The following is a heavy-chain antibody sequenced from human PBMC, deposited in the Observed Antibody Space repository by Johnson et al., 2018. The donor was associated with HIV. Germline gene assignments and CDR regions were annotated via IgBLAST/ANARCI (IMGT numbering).Heavy chain of an antibody. J-gene: IGHJ3*02. CDR1: GFTFSDYY. V-gene: IGHV3-11*04. CDR2: ISSSGSTI. Sequence: VQLVESGGGLVKPGGSLRLSCAASGFTFSDYYMSWIRQAPGKGLEWVSYISSSGSTIYYADSVQGRFTISRDNSKNTLYLQMNSLSAEDTAVYYCASTNIAAPTGSDAFDIWGQGTMVTVSS. D-gene: IGHD6-13*01. CDR3: ASTNIAAPTGSDAFDI.